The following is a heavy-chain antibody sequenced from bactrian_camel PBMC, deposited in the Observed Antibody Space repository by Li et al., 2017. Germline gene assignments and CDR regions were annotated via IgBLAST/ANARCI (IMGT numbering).Heavy chain of an antibody. Sequence: VQLVESGGGSVQPGGSLRLTCVASGFPFKNFPMTWVRQRPGQGLEWVASIMQDSPRAEYSDSVKGRFTISRDNIKKVLYLQLNSLKTEDTAKYICAKGIQKCPGLYCRPEGQGTQVTVS. J-gene: IGHJ4*01. CDR2: IMQDSPRA. D-gene: IGHD3*01. CDR1: GFPFKNFP. V-gene: IGHV3S31*01.